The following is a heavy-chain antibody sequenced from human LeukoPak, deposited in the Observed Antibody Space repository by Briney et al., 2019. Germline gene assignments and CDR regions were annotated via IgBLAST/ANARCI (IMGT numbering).Heavy chain of an antibody. D-gene: IGHD6-13*01. CDR1: GFTFSDYY. CDR3: ARGVYYYYYYMDV. Sequence: GGSLRLSCAASGFTFSDYYMSWIRQAPGKGQEWVSYISSSGSTIYYADSVKGRFTISRDNAKNSLYLQMNSLRAEDTAVYYCARGVYYYYYYMDVWGKGTTVTVSS. V-gene: IGHV3-11*01. J-gene: IGHJ6*03. CDR2: ISSSGSTI.